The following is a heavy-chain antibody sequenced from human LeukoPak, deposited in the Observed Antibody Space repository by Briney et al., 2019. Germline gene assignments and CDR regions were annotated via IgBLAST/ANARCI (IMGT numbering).Heavy chain of an antibody. D-gene: IGHD4-17*01. CDR1: GFTFSSYW. CDR3: ARGHGDYGIN. V-gene: IGHV3-7*01. Sequence: GSLRLSCAVSGFTFSSYWMTWVRQAPGKGLEWVATMKPGGSEKYYVDSVKGRFTISRDNAKNSLYLQMNSLRAEDTAVYYCARGHGDYGINWGQGTLVTVSS. CDR2: MKPGGSEK. J-gene: IGHJ4*02.